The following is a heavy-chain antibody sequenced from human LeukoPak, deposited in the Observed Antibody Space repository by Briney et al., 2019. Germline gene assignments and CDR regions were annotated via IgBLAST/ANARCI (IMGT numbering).Heavy chain of an antibody. CDR1: GFTFSSYA. Sequence: GGSLRLSCSASGFTFSSYAMHWVRQAPGKGLEYVSVISSNGGSTYYADSVKGRLTISRDNSKNTLYLQMSSLRAEDTAVYYCVKEVTYYYGSGSYFDYWGQGTLVTVSS. CDR2: ISSNGGST. V-gene: IGHV3-64D*06. CDR3: VKEVTYYYGSGSYFDY. J-gene: IGHJ4*02. D-gene: IGHD3-10*01.